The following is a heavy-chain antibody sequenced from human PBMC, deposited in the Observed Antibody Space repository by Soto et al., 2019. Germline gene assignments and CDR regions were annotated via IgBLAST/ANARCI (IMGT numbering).Heavy chain of an antibody. J-gene: IGHJ4*02. Sequence: QVQLQESGPGLVKPSETLSLTCAVSGGSIISSNWWSWVRQPPGKGLEWIGEIHHSGSTKYNPSLKSRVTISVDRSKNQFSLNLNSVTDADTAVYYCANQGGYEFDYWGQGTLVTVSS. D-gene: IGHD5-12*01. CDR2: IHHSGST. V-gene: IGHV4-4*02. CDR3: ANQGGYEFDY. CDR1: GGSIISSNW.